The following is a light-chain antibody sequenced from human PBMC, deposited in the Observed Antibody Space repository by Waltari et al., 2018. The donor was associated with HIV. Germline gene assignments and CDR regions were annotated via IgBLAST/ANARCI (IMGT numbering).Light chain of an antibody. CDR2: EGY. J-gene: IGLJ3*02. CDR3: YSTDSSGKGV. CDR1: LPYKY. V-gene: IGLV3-10*01. Sequence: SYNLPHPRSASVSLGQTGSYTSSGVLPYKYPFWYQQKSGQAPVVVIYEGYKRPSGIPERFSGSRSGAMAILTISGAQVEDEGDYYCYSTDSSGKGVFGGGTKLTVL.